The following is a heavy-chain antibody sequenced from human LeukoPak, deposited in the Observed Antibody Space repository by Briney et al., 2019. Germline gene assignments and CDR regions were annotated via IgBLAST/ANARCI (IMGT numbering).Heavy chain of an antibody. V-gene: IGHV4-4*09. CDR1: GGSISSYY. CDR3: ARHGSVRSPLGP. D-gene: IGHD3-10*01. CDR2: IYATGST. J-gene: IGHJ5*02. Sequence: SETLSPTCTVSGGSISSYYWSWIRQPPGKGLEWNGYIYATGSTNYNPSLKSRVTISVDTSKNQFSLNLRSVTAADTAVYYCARHGSVRSPLGPWGQGTLVTVSS.